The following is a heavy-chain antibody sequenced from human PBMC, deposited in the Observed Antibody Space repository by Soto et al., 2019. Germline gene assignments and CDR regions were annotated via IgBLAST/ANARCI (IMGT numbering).Heavy chain of an antibody. V-gene: IGHV3-72*01. CDR2: IRRKANSYTT. CDR3: AMLGGWSGGSSGMDV. CDR1: GLIFSDYH. Sequence: GGSLRISCAASGLIFSDYHMDWVPQAPGEGLEWVGRIRRKANSYTTEYAASVKGRFTISRDDSKNSLYLQMNSLKSEDTAVYYCAMLGGWSGGSSGMDVWGQGTTVTVSS. J-gene: IGHJ6*02. D-gene: IGHD6-19*01.